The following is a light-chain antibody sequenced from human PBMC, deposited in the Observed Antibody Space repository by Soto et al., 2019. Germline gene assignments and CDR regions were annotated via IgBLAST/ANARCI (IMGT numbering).Light chain of an antibody. V-gene: IGKV1-39*01. J-gene: IGKJ2*01. CDR3: QQSYSYPRT. Sequence: DIQMTQSPSSLSASVGDRVNITCRASQSIGTSLNWYQQQPGKAPKLLIYGASRLQSGVPSRFAGRGSGTDFTLTITILQPEDFASYYCQQSYSYPRTFGQATTLDIK. CDR1: QSIGTS. CDR2: GAS.